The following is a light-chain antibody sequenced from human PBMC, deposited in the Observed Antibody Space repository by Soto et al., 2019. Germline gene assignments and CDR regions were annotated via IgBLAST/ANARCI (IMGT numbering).Light chain of an antibody. CDR2: LGS. CDR1: QRLLHSNGYIY. CDR3: MQALQTPWT. V-gene: IGKV2-28*01. Sequence: DIVMTQSPLSLPVTPGEPASISCRCSQRLLHSNGYIYLDWYLQKRGQSPQLLIYLGSNRSSGVPDRFSGSGSGTDFTLKISRVEAEDVGVYYCMQALQTPWTFGQGTQGGYQ. J-gene: IGKJ1*01.